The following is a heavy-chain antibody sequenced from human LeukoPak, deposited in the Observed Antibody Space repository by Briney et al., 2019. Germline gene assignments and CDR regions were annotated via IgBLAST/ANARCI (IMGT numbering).Heavy chain of an antibody. V-gene: IGHV3-21*04. CDR3: AKGTLGSCSGAKCYEFDN. CDR2: ISSSSSYI. J-gene: IGHJ4*02. Sequence: GGSLRLSCAASGFTFSSYSMNWVRQAPGKGLEWVSSISSSSSYIYYADSLKGRFTISRDNAKNSLYLQMNSLRAEDSALYFCAKGTLGSCSGAKCYEFDNWGQGTLVTVSS. D-gene: IGHD2-8*02. CDR1: GFTFSSYS.